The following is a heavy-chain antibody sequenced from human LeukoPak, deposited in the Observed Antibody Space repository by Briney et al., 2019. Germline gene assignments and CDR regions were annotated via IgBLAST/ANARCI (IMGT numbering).Heavy chain of an antibody. CDR3: ARHQTAMVNYWFDP. Sequence: PSETLSLTCTVSGYSIISGFFWGWIRQPPGKGLEWIGSSHYAGRTYYNPSLSSRVTISLDTSKNQFSLKLTSVTAADTAVYYCARHQTAMVNYWFDPWGQGTLVTVSS. V-gene: IGHV4-38-2*02. CDR2: SHYAGRT. CDR1: GYSIISGFF. D-gene: IGHD5-18*01. J-gene: IGHJ5*02.